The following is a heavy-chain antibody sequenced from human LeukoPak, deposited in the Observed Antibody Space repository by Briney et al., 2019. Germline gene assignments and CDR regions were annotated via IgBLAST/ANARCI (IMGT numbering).Heavy chain of an antibody. CDR1: GFSLGDHA. V-gene: IGHV3-49*04. D-gene: IGHD3-9*01. CDR3: ARGPIYLWLYNGMDV. CDR2: IRSKAYGGTT. J-gene: IGHJ6*02. Sequence: GGSLRLSCTGSGFSLGDHAMSWVRQAPGKGLEGVGFIRSKAYGGTTEYAASVKGRFTISRDDSKNIVCLQMSSLKTEDTAVYYCARGPIYLWLYNGMDVWGQGTTVTVSS.